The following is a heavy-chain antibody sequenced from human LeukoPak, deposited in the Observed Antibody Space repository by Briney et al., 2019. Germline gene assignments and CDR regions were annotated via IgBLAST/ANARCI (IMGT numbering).Heavy chain of an antibody. J-gene: IGHJ4*02. V-gene: IGHV3-30*02. Sequence: GGSLRLSCAASGFTFSSYGMHWVRQAPGKGLEWVAFIRYDGSNKYCADSVKGRFTISRDNSKNTLDLQMNSLRAEDTAVYYCAKDNLYGLWPLDYWGQGTLVTVSS. CDR2: IRYDGSNK. CDR3: AKDNLYGLWPLDY. D-gene: IGHD5-18*01. CDR1: GFTFSSYG.